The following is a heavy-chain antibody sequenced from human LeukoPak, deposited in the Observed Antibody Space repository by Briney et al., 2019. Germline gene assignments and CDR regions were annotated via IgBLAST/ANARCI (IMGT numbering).Heavy chain of an antibody. Sequence: GAPVKVSCKASGYTFTSYGISWVRQAPGQGLEWMGWISAYNGNTNYAQKLQGRVTMTTDTSTSTAYRELRSLKSDDRAVYYCARYFSGGGMSFDMWGQGTRVTVSS. CDR1: GYTFTSYG. V-gene: IGHV1-18*01. J-gene: IGHJ3*02. D-gene: IGHD3-16*01. CDR3: ARYFSGGGMSFDM. CDR2: ISAYNGNT.